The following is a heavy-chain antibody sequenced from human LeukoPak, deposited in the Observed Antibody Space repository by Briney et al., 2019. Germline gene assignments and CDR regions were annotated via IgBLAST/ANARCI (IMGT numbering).Heavy chain of an antibody. CDR2: MKPDGSES. CDR1: GFTFSSYE. V-gene: IGHV3-7*01. CDR3: ARDRGRNSFDY. Sequence: PGGSLGLSCAASGFTFSSYEMNWVRQAPGKGLEWVASMKPDGSESWYVDSVKGRFTISRDNSKNSLYLQLTSLRAEDTALYYCARDRGRNSFDYWGQGTLVSVSS. J-gene: IGHJ4*02. D-gene: IGHD1-14*01.